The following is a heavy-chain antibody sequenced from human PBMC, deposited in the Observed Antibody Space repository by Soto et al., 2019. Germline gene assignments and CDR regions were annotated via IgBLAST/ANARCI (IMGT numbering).Heavy chain of an antibody. Sequence: SVKVSCKASGGTFSSYAISWVRQAPGQGLEWMGGIIPIFGTANYAQKFQGRVTITADESTSTAYMELSSLRSEDTAVYYCARAYYYDSSGYHLQFDYWGQGTLVTVSP. CDR3: ARAYYYDSSGYHLQFDY. CDR2: IIPIFGTA. CDR1: GGTFSSYA. D-gene: IGHD3-22*01. J-gene: IGHJ4*02. V-gene: IGHV1-69*13.